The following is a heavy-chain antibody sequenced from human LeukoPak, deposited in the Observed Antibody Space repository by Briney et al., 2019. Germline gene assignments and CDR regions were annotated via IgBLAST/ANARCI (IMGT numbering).Heavy chain of an antibody. CDR2: ISDSGTT. Sequence: SETLSLTCTVSGDSIRSYYWSWIRQPPGKGLEWIGYISDSGTTSYNPSLKSRVTISVDTSKNQFSLKLNSVTAADTAVYYCARVRSPGWVTTFEYWGQGILVSVSS. CDR1: GDSIRSYY. CDR3: ARVRSPGWVTTFEY. D-gene: IGHD3-3*01. J-gene: IGHJ4*02. V-gene: IGHV4-59*01.